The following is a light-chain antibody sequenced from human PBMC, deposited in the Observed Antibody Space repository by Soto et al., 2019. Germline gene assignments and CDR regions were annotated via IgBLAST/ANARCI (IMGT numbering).Light chain of an antibody. J-gene: IGKJ5*01. V-gene: IGKV3D-20*01. CDR2: DAS. CDR3: QQYGSSPIT. Sequence: VVLTQSPATLSLSPGERAALSCGASESVSSNLLAWYQQKPGLAPRLLIYDASSRASGIPERFSGSGSGTGFSLTISSLEPEDSAVYYCQQYGSSPITFGQGTRLEIK. CDR1: ESVSSNL.